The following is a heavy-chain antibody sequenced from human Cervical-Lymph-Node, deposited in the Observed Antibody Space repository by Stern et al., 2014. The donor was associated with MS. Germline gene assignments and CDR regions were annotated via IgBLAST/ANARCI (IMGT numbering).Heavy chain of an antibody. CDR3: AREGAGNDAFDV. D-gene: IGHD1-26*01. CDR1: GYTFIDYY. V-gene: IGHV1-46*01. J-gene: IGHJ3*01. Sequence: QDQLVQSGAEVKKPGASVTVSCRTSGYTFIDYYIHWVRQAPGHGLEWMGRINFGEGATTYAQKFQGRVTRTRETSTNTAYMQLGSLASEDAAVFFGAREGAGNDAFDVWGQGTMVTVSS. CDR2: INFGEGAT.